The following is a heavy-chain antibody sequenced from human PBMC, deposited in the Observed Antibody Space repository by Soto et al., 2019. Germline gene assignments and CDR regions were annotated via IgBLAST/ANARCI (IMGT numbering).Heavy chain of an antibody. CDR2: VNPNTRVT. Sequence: QVQLVQSGSEVKKPGASVKVSCQASGYIFTALYMNWVRQAPGQGLEWMGWVNPNTRVTKYAQKFQDRVTMTRDTSISTAYMELRGLTSDDTAVYYCTTLRLDPWGQGTLVTVSS. V-gene: IGHV1-2*02. CDR3: TTLRLDP. D-gene: IGHD3-9*01. CDR1: GYIFTALY. J-gene: IGHJ5*02.